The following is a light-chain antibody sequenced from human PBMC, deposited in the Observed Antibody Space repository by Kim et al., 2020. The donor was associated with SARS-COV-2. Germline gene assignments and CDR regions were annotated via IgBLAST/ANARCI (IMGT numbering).Light chain of an antibody. Sequence: GDRGTSTCRASQSISSWLAWYQQKPGKAPNLLIYDASSLESGVPSKFSGSGSGTEFTLTISSLQPDDFATYYCQQYNSYPWTFGQGTKVDIK. CDR1: QSISSW. CDR3: QQYNSYPWT. J-gene: IGKJ1*01. CDR2: DAS. V-gene: IGKV1-5*01.